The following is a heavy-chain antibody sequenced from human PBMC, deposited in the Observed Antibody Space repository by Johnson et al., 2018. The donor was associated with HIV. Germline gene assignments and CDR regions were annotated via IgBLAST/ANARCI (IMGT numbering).Heavy chain of an antibody. V-gene: IGHV3-30*18. CDR3: TKLHCAGGVCYTDAILYDAFDI. CDR1: GFTFSNFG. D-gene: IGHD2-8*02. J-gene: IGHJ3*02. CDR2: ISHDGSNQ. Sequence: QEQLVESGGGVVQPGRSLRLSCGASGFTFSNFGMHWVRQAPGKGLEWVAVISHDGSNQYYADSVKGRFTISRDNSKNTVYLQLNSLRAEDTAVYYCTKLHCAGGVCYTDAILYDAFDIWGQGTMVTVSS.